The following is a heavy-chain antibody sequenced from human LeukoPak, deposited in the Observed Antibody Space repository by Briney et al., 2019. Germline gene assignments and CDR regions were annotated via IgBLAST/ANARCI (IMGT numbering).Heavy chain of an antibody. CDR1: GFTFSSYW. D-gene: IGHD5-18*01. CDR2: IKQDGSEK. CDR3: ARDDVDTAMVSYYYGMDV. J-gene: IGHJ6*02. V-gene: IGHV3-7*01. Sequence: GGSLRLSCAASGFTFSSYWMSWVRQAPGKGLEWVAHIKQDGSEKYYVDPVKGRFTISRDNAKNSLYLQMNSLRAEDTAVYYCARDDVDTAMVSYYYGMDVWGQGTTVTVSS.